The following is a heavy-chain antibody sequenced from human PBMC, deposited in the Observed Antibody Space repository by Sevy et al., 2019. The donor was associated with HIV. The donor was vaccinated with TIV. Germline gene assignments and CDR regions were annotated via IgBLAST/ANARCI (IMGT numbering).Heavy chain of an antibody. D-gene: IGHD3-10*01. CDR1: GGSIRSYY. V-gene: IGHV4-59*13. Sequence: SETLSLTCTVSGGSIRSYYWSWIRQPPGKGLEWIGYIYYSGSTNYNPSLKSRVTISADTSKKQFSLKLSSVTAADTAVYYCAGGGGPPSPPTSWGQGTLVTVST. CDR3: AGGGGPPSPPTS. CDR2: IYYSGST. J-gene: IGHJ4*02.